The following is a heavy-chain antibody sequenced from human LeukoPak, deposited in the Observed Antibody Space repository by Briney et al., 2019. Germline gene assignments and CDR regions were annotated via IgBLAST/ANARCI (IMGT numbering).Heavy chain of an antibody. D-gene: IGHD5-12*01. CDR3: AKETSAYDGSC. V-gene: IGHV3-43*02. CDR1: GFTFNGYA. CDR2: ISRDGGST. Sequence: GGSLRLSCAASGFTFNGYAMHWVRQAPGKGLEWVSLISRDGGSTYYADSVKGRFTISRDNSKKSLYLQMNSLRTEYTALYSCAKETSAYDGSCWGQGTLVTVSS. J-gene: IGHJ4*02.